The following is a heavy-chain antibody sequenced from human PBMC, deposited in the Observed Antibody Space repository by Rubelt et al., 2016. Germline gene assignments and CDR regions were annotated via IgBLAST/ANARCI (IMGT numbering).Heavy chain of an antibody. Sequence: GISWVRQAPGQGLEWMGWISAYNGNTNYAQKLQGRVTMTTDTSTSTAYMELRSLRSDDTAVYYCAREEGGKGGYWYFDLWGRGTLVTVSS. CDR2: ISAYNGNT. CDR3: AREEGGKGGYWYFDL. J-gene: IGHJ2*01. CDR1: G. V-gene: IGHV1-18*01. D-gene: IGHD1-1*01.